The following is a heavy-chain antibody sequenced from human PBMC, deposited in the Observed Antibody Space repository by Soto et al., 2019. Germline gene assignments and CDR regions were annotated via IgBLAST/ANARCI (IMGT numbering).Heavy chain of an antibody. Sequence: GGSLRLSCAASGFTFSSYWMHWVRQAPGKGLVWVSRINSDGSSTSYADSVKGRFTISRDNAKNTLYLQMNSLRAEDTAVYYCARDMRQVVNDPWFDPWGQGTLVTVSS. CDR3: ARDMRQVVNDPWFDP. D-gene: IGHD3-22*01. V-gene: IGHV3-74*01. CDR1: GFTFSSYW. CDR2: INSDGSST. J-gene: IGHJ5*02.